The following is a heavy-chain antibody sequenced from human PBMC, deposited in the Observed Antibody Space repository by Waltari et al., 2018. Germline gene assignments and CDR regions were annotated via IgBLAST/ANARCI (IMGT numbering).Heavy chain of an antibody. Sequence: QVQLVQSGAEVKKPGASVKVACKASGYSFSDHFIHGFRQAPGQGLEFMGWIDPDAGGTNYPQRFQGRVAMTSDASISTVYMELSGLRSDDTAVYYCARDFSYGSVDYWGQGTLVTVSS. CDR2: IDPDAGGT. D-gene: IGHD5-18*01. CDR1: GYSFSDHF. CDR3: ARDFSYGSVDY. J-gene: IGHJ4*02. V-gene: IGHV1-2*02.